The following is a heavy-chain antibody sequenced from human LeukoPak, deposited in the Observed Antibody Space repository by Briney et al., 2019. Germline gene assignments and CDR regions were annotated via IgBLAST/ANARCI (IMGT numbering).Heavy chain of an antibody. J-gene: IGHJ4*02. CDR2: ISAYNGNT. D-gene: IGHD6-19*01. Sequence: GASVKVSCKASGYTFTSYGISWVRQAPGQGLEWMGWISAYNGNTNYAQKLQGRVTMTTDTSTSTAYMELRSLRSDDTAVYYCARSPPSAVAGTFDYWGQGTLVTVSS. CDR1: GYTFTSYG. V-gene: IGHV1-18*01. CDR3: ARSPPSAVAGTFDY.